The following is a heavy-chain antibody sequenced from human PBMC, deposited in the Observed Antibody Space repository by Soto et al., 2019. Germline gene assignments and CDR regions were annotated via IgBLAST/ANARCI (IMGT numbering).Heavy chain of an antibody. CDR2: ITKSGDT. V-gene: IGHV3-23*01. CDR1: GFTFSSCV. Sequence: EVHLLESGGGLVQPGESLRLSCETSGFTFSSCVMTWVRQAPGKGLEWVAVITKSGDTDYADSVQGRFTISRDNSKNTVYLQMNSLRAEDTAVYYCAKGLLNGRWYAADWGQGALVTVSS. D-gene: IGHD6-13*01. CDR3: AKGLLNGRWYAAD. J-gene: IGHJ4*02.